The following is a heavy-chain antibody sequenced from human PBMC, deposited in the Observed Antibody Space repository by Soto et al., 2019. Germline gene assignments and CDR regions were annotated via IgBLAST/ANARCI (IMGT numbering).Heavy chain of an antibody. V-gene: IGHV1-69*05. CDR3: ARDKDRQQLGGNYYYGIDV. J-gene: IGHJ6*02. Sequence: QVQLVQSGAEVKKPGSSVTVSCKASGGTFGNSAISWVRQAPGQGLEWMGGTTPMFPTPAYAQKFQGRVTXTXDXXTSTAYMELTSLRSEDTAVYYCARDKDRQQLGGNYYYGIDVWGQGTTVTVSS. CDR1: GGTFGNSA. D-gene: IGHD3-3*02. CDR2: TTPMFPTP.